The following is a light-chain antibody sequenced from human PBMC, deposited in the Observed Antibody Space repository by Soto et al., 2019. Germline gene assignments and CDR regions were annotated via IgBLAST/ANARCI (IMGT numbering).Light chain of an antibody. J-gene: IGKJ1*01. Sequence: DIQMTQSPSTLSASVGDRVTITCRASQSINNWLAWYQQKPGKAPKLLIYKAANLDIGVPSRFSGSGSGTEFTLTISSLQPDDFATYYCQPYDTYWTFGQGTTVEIK. CDR2: KAA. CDR1: QSINNW. CDR3: QPYDTYWT. V-gene: IGKV1-5*03.